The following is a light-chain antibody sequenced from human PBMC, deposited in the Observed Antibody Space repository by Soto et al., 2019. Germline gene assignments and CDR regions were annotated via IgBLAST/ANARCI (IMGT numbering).Light chain of an antibody. Sequence: EIVMTQSPATLSVSPGERATLSCRASQSVSSNLAWYQQKPGRAPRLLIYGASSGATGIPDRFSGSGSETDFTLTINRLEPEDFAVYYCQYYGNSRITFGQGTRL. J-gene: IGKJ5*01. CDR2: GAS. CDR1: QSVSSN. V-gene: IGKV3-20*01. CDR3: QYYGNSRIT.